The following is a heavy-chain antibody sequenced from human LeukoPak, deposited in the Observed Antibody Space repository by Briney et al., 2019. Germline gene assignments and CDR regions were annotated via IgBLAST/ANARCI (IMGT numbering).Heavy chain of an antibody. J-gene: IGHJ4*02. D-gene: IGHD3-22*01. CDR1: GFTVSSNY. Sequence: GGSLRLSCAASGFTVSSNYMSWVRQAPGKGLEWVLVIYSGGSTYYADSVKGRFTISRDNSKNTLYLQMNSLRAEDTAVYYCAGVFQSTYYYDSSSYYWDYWGQGTLVTVSS. V-gene: IGHV3-66*01. CDR2: IYSGGST. CDR3: AGVFQSTYYYDSSSYYWDY.